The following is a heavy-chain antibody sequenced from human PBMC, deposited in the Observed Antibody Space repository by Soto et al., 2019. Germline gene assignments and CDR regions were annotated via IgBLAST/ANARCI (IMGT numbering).Heavy chain of an antibody. CDR2: IYSGGST. CDR1: GFTISTKY. Sequence: EVQLVESGGGLVQPGGSLRLSCAASGFTISTKYMSGVRQAPGKGLEWVSVIYSGGSTFYADSVRGRFTISRDNSKNTVNLQMNSLRAEDTAVYDCARDPWAADYWGQGPLVTVSS. V-gene: IGHV3-66*01. CDR3: ARDPWAADY. J-gene: IGHJ4*02. D-gene: IGHD3-16*01.